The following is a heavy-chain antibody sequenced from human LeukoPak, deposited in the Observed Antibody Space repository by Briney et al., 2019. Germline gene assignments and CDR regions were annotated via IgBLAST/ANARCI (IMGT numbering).Heavy chain of an antibody. CDR1: GFTFSSYN. D-gene: IGHD2-2*01. CDR3: ARLKLLWSNYFDY. CDR2: ISTSSSYI. J-gene: IGHJ4*02. V-gene: IGHV3-21*01. Sequence: GGSLRLSCAASGFTFSSYNMNWVRQAPGKGLEWVSSISTSSSYIYYADSVKGRFTISRNNAKDSLYLQMNSLRAEDTAVYYCARLKLLWSNYFDYWGQGTLVTVSS.